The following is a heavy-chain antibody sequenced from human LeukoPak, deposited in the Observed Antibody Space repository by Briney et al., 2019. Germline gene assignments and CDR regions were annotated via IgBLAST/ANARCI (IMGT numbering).Heavy chain of an antibody. CDR3: ARHGYSSSWYVDY. V-gene: IGHV4-59*08. CDR2: VFYSGST. Sequence: PSETLSLTCTVSGDSISGYYWSWIRQPPGKGLEWIGSVFYSGSTNYNPSLKSRVTISVDTSKNQFSLKLSSVTAADTAVYYCARHGYSSSWYVDYWGQGTLVTVSS. D-gene: IGHD6-13*01. CDR1: GDSISGYY. J-gene: IGHJ4*02.